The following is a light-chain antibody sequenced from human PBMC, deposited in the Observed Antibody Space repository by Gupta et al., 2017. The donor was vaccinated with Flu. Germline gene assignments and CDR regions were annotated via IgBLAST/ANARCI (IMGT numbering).Light chain of an antibody. CDR3: QQYNNWPPWT. V-gene: IGKV3-15*01. Sequence: ERATLSCRASQSVSSNLAWYQRKPGQAPRLLIYGASTRATGIPARFSGSGSGTEFTLTISSLQSEDFAVYYCQQYNNWPPWTFGQGTKLEIK. CDR2: GAS. J-gene: IGKJ2*02. CDR1: QSVSSN.